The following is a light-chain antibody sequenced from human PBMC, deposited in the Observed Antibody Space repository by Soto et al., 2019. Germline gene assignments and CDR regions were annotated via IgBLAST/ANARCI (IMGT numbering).Light chain of an antibody. Sequence: EIVMTQSPATLSVSPGERATLSCRASQSVSSNLAWYQQKPGQAPRLLIYGASTRPTRIQARVSGSGSGTEFTLTISSLQSEDFAVYYCQQYNSWPPWTVGQGTKVEIK. CDR1: QSVSSN. J-gene: IGKJ1*01. V-gene: IGKV3-15*01. CDR3: QQYNSWPPWT. CDR2: GAS.